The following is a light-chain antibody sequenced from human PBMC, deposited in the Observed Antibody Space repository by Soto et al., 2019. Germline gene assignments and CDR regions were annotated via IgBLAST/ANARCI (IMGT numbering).Light chain of an antibody. CDR2: DVS. V-gene: IGLV2-11*01. Sequence: QSALTQPRSVSGSPGQSVTISCTGTSSDVGGYNYVSWYQQHPGKAPKLMIYDVSKRPSGVPDRFSGSKSGNTASLTISGLQAEDEADYSCCSYAGSSYVFGPGTKLTVL. J-gene: IGLJ1*01. CDR1: SSDVGGYNY. CDR3: CSYAGSSYV.